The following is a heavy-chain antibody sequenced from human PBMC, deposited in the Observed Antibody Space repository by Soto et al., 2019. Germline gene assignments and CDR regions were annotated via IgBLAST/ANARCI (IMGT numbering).Heavy chain of an antibody. Sequence: QVHLVQSGAEVKKPGASVEVSCKGSGYTFTSYGITWVRQAPGQGLEWMGWISAHDGNTDYGQKLQGRVTVTRDTSTSTAYMELRSLRSDDTAVYYCARGRYGDYWGQGALVTVSP. CDR2: ISAHDGNT. V-gene: IGHV1-18*01. J-gene: IGHJ4*02. CDR3: ARGRYGDY. CDR1: GYTFTSYG. D-gene: IGHD1-1*01.